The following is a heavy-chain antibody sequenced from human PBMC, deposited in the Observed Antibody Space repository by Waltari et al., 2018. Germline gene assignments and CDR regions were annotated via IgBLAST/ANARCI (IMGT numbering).Heavy chain of an antibody. V-gene: IGHV3-33*03. CDR2: ISYDGSKR. J-gene: IGHJ4*02. D-gene: IGHD3-16*01. Sequence: QEQLVESGGGGVQPGRCLRLHCVPSGFTFRIYGMHWVRQAPGKGLKWVAVISYDGSKRFYADAVKGRFTISRDNSKNILYLQMNSLRADDTAMYYCVGGQMGDFWGQGTLVTVSS. CDR1: GFTFRIYG. CDR3: VGGQMGDF.